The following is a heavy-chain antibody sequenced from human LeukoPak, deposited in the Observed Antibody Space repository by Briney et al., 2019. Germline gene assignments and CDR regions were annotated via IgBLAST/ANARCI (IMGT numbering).Heavy chain of an antibody. CDR1: GFTFSSYS. J-gene: IGHJ6*04. CDR3: ARSDSGYDSDYCYGMDV. CDR2: ISSSSSYI. Sequence: GGSLRLSCAASGFTFSSYSMNWVRQAPGKGLEWVSSISSSSSYIYYADSVKGRFTISRDNAKNSLYLQMNSLRAEDTAVYYCARSDSGYDSDYCYGMDVWGKGTTVTVSS. V-gene: IGHV3-21*01. D-gene: IGHD5-12*01.